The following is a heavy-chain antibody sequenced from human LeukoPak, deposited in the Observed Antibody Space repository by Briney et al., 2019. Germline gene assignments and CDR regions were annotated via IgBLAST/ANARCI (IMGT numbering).Heavy chain of an antibody. CDR1: GGSFSGYY. J-gene: IGHJ4*02. CDR2: INHSGST. D-gene: IGHD1-7*01. CDR3: ARGRFAGT. Sequence: SETLSLTCAVYGGSFSGYYWSWIRQPPGKGLEWIGEINHSGSTNYNPSLKSRVTISVDTSKNQFSLKLSSVTAADTAVYYCARGRFAGTWGQGTLVTVSS. V-gene: IGHV4-34*01.